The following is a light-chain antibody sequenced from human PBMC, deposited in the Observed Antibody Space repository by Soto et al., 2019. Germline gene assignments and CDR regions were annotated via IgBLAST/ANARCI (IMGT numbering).Light chain of an antibody. Sequence: EVVLTQSPGTLSLSPGERVTLSCRASQSVSSNYLAWYQHKPGQAPRLLIFGASNRATGIPDRFSGSGSGTDFTLTISGLEPEDCAVYYCQQYSGLTLTFGGGTKVDI. J-gene: IGKJ4*01. V-gene: IGKV3-20*01. CDR3: QQYSGLTLT. CDR1: QSVSSNY. CDR2: GAS.